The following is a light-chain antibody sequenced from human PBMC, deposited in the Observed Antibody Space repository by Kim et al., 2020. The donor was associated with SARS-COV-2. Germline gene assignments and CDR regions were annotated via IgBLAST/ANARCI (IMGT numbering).Light chain of an antibody. J-gene: IGLJ2*01. CDR2: YSH. Sequence: PGQTAKIACGAHYIGFKSVHWYQTRPGHAPVPVIYYSHDRPPGFPERFSGSNSGNTATLTISRVEVGDEADYYCQVWDNSRDVVVFGGGTQLTVL. CDR1: YIGFKS. V-gene: IGLV3-21*04. CDR3: QVWDNSRDVVV.